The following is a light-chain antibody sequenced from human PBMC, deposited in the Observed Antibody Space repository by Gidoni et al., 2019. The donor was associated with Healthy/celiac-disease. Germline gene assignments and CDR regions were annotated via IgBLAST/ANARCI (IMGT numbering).Light chain of an antibody. CDR1: QRVSSN. J-gene: IGKJ4*01. CDR3: QQYNNWPLT. CDR2: GAS. Sequence: EIVMTQSPATLSVSPGERATLSCRASQRVSSNLAWYQQKPGQAPRLLIYGASTRATGIPARFSGSGSGTEFTLTISSLQSEDFAVYYCQQYNNWPLTFGGGIKVEIK. V-gene: IGKV3-15*01.